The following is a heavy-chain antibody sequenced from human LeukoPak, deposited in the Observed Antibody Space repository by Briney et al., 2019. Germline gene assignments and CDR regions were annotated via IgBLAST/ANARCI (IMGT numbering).Heavy chain of an antibody. Sequence: GGSLRLSCAASGFTVSSNYMSWVRQAPGKGLEWVAVISYDGSNKYYADSVKGRFTISRDNSKNTLYLQMNSLRAEDTAVYYCARDVQYYKSSGWYEGYFDYWGQGTLVTVSS. CDR1: GFTVSSNY. D-gene: IGHD6-19*01. J-gene: IGHJ4*02. CDR3: ARDVQYYKSSGWYEGYFDY. CDR2: ISYDGSNK. V-gene: IGHV3-30-3*01.